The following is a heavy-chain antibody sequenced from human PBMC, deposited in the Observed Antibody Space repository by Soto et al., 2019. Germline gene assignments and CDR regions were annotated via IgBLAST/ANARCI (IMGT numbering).Heavy chain of an antibody. CDR1: GYTFTSYG. CDR3: ARDLKKYNWIDVAYFDY. CDR2: ISAYNGNT. J-gene: IGHJ4*02. V-gene: IGHV1-18*01. Sequence: QVPLVQSGAEVKKPGASVKVSCKASGYTFTSYGISWVRQAPGQGLEWMGWISAYNGNTNYAQKLQGRVTMTTDTSTSTAYMELRSLRSDDTAVYYCARDLKKYNWIDVAYFDYWGQGTLVTVSS. D-gene: IGHD1-20*01.